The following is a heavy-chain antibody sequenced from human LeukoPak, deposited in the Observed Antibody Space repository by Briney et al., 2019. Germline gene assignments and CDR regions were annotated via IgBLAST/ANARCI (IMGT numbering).Heavy chain of an antibody. CDR1: GFTFSSYA. Sequence: GGSLRLSCAASGFTFSSYAMSWVRQAPGKGLAWVSALSSGGATTYYADSVKGRFTISRDNSKNTLYLQMSSLRAEDTAIYYCAKVILGVNVPHWFDPWGQGTLVTVSS. V-gene: IGHV3-23*01. CDR3: AKVILGVNVPHWFDP. CDR2: LSSGGATT. D-gene: IGHD3-3*01. J-gene: IGHJ5*02.